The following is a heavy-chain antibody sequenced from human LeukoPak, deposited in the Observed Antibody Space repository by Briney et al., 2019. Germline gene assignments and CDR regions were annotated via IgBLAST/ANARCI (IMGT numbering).Heavy chain of an antibody. Sequence: ASVKVSCKASGYTFTGYYMHWVRQAPGQRREGMGGMNANSGGTNYAQKFQGRVTTTRDTSISTAYMELSRLRSDDTAVYYCPRDHAAYSSSWYDFDHWGQGTLVTVSS. CDR3: PRDHAAYSSSWYDFDH. CDR1: GYTFTGYY. D-gene: IGHD6-13*01. V-gene: IGHV1-2*02. CDR2: MNANSGGT. J-gene: IGHJ4*02.